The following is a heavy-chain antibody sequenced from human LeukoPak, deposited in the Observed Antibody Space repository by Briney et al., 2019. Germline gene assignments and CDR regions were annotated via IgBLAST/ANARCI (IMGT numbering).Heavy chain of an antibody. J-gene: IGHJ4*02. CDR2: ISYDGSNK. V-gene: IGHV3-30*18. CDR3: AKDPGYVVIIPTFDY. CDR1: GFTFSSYG. D-gene: IGHD5-12*01. Sequence: PGGSLRLSCAASGFTFSSYGMHWVRQAPGKGLEWVAVISYDGSNKYYADSVKGRFTISRDNSKNTLYLQMNSLRAEDTAVYYCAKDPGYVVIIPTFDYWGQGTLVTVSS.